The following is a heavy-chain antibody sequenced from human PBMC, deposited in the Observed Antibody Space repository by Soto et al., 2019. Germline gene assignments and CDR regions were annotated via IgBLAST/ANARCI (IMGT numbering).Heavy chain of an antibody. CDR2: INHSGST. V-gene: IGHV4-34*01. CDR3: ARGRTLGAKDYYYGMDV. CDR1: GGSFSGYY. Sequence: SETLSLTCAVYGGSFSGYYWSWIRQPPGKGLEWIGEINHSGSTNYNPSLKSRVTISVDTSKNQFSLKLSSVTAADTAVYYCARGRTLGAKDYYYGMDVWGQGTTVTV. J-gene: IGHJ6*02. D-gene: IGHD1-26*01.